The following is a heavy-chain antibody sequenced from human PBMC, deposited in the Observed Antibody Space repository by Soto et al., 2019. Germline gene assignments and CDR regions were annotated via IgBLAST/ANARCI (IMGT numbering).Heavy chain of an antibody. Sequence: SETLSLTCAVYGGSFSGYYWSWIRQPPGKGLEWIGEINHSGSTNYNPSLKSLVTISVDTSKNQFSLKLSSVTAADTAVYYCARVRTMIVVGGYYFDYWGQGTLVTVSS. CDR2: INHSGST. V-gene: IGHV4-34*01. J-gene: IGHJ4*02. D-gene: IGHD3-22*01. CDR3: ARVRTMIVVGGYYFDY. CDR1: GGSFSGYY.